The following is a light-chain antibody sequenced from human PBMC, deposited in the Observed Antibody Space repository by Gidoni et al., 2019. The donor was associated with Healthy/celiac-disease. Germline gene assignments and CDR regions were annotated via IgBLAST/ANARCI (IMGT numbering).Light chain of an antibody. J-gene: IGKJ2*04. Sequence: DIVMTQSPLSLPVTPGEPASISCRSSQSLLHSNGYNYLDWYLQKPGQSPQLLIYLGSNRASGVPDRFSGSGSGTDFTLKISRVEAEDVGVYYCMQALQTPLSSFGQXTKLEIK. V-gene: IGKV2-28*01. CDR3: MQALQTPLSS. CDR1: QSLLHSNGYNY. CDR2: LGS.